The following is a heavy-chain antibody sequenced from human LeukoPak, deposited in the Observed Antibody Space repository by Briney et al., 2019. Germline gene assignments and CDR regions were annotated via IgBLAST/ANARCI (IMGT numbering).Heavy chain of an antibody. Sequence: PSETLSLTCTVSGGSISSGGYYWSWIRQHPGKGLEWIGYIYYSGSTYYNPSLKSRVTISVDTSKNQFSLKLSSVTAADTAVYYCAREVVVAGKGGFDYWAREPWSPSPQ. CDR2: IYYSGST. CDR3: AREVVVAGKGGFDY. D-gene: IGHD6-19*01. J-gene: IGHJ4*02. CDR1: GGSISSGGYY. V-gene: IGHV4-31*03.